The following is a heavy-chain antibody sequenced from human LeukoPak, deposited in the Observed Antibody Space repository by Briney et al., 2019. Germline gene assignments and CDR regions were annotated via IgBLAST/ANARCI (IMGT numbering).Heavy chain of an antibody. CDR2: MNPNSGNT. J-gene: IGHJ5*02. CDR1: GYTFTSYD. V-gene: IGHV1-8*01. Sequence: ASVKVSCKASGYTFTSYDINWVRQATGQGLEWMGWMNPNSGNTGYAQKFQGRVTMTRNTSISTAYMELSSLRSEDTAVYYCGRRKITGIGFDPWGQGTLVTVSS. D-gene: IGHD3-10*01. CDR3: GRRKITGIGFDP.